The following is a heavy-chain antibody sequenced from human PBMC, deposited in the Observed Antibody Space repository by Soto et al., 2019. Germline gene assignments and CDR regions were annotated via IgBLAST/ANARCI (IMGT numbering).Heavy chain of an antibody. Sequence: ASVKVSYKASGYTFTSYDINWVRQATGQGLEWMGWMNPNSGNTGYAQKFQGRVTMTRNTSISTAYMELSSLRSEDTAVYYCARGRVVVVAATDWGQGTLVTVSS. V-gene: IGHV1-8*01. CDR3: ARGRVVVVAATD. J-gene: IGHJ4*02. CDR2: MNPNSGNT. CDR1: GYTFTSYD. D-gene: IGHD2-15*01.